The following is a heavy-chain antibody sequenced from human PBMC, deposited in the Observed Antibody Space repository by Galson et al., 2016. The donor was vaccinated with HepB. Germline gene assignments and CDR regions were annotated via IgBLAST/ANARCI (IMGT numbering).Heavy chain of an antibody. J-gene: IGHJ3*02. CDR2: IKSKTDGGTT. D-gene: IGHD2-2*01. Sequence: SLRLSCAASGFTFSNAWMSWVRQAPGKGLEWVGRIKSKTDGGTTDYAAPVKGRFTISRDNAQNSLYVQMDSLRAEDTAVYFCARERFCSSATCYVGDAFHIGGQGTMVTVSS. CDR1: GFTFSNAW. CDR3: ARERFCSSATCYVGDAFHI. V-gene: IGHV3-15*01.